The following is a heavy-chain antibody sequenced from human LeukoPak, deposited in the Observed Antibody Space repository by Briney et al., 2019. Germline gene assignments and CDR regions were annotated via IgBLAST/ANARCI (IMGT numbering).Heavy chain of an antibody. V-gene: IGHV3-23*01. CDR3: ASTYCGGDCYQYYFDY. D-gene: IGHD2-21*01. J-gene: IGHJ4*02. Sequence: GGSLQLSCAASGFVFSGSAMNWVRQAPGKGLEWVSPISGSGGSTYYADSVKGRFTISRDNAKNSLYLQMNSLRAEDTAVYYCASTYCGGDCYQYYFDYWGQGTLVTVSS. CDR1: GFVFSGSA. CDR2: ISGSGGST.